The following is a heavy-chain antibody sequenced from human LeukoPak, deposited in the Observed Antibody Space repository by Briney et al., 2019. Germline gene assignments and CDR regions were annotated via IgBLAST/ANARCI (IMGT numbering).Heavy chain of an antibody. D-gene: IGHD2-2*01. Sequence: GESLKISCKGSGYSFTSYWIGWVRQMPGKGLEWMGIIYPGDSDTRYSPSFQGQVTISADKSISTAYLQWSSLKASDTAMYYCARGLGYCSSTSCYDNWFDPWGQGTRVTVSS. J-gene: IGHJ5*02. CDR3: ARGLGYCSSTSCYDNWFDP. CDR1: GYSFTSYW. CDR2: IYPGDSDT. V-gene: IGHV5-51*01.